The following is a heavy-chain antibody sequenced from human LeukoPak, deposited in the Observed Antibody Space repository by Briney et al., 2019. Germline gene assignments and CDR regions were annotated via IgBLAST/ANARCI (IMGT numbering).Heavy chain of an antibody. CDR2: INHSGST. D-gene: IGHD6-6*01. V-gene: IGHV4-34*01. CDR3: ARTSRQLGGTWFDP. CDR1: GGSFSGYY. J-gene: IGHJ5*02. Sequence: SETLSLTCDVYGGSFSGYYWSWIRQPPGKGLEWIGEINHSGSTNYNPSLKSQVTISVDTSKNQFTLKLSSVTAADTAVYYCARTSRQLGGTWFDPWGQGTLVTVSS.